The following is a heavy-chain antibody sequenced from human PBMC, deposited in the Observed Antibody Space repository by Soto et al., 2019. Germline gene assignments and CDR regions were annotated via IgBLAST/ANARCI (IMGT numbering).Heavy chain of an antibody. D-gene: IGHD6-25*01. J-gene: IGHJ5*02. CDR1: AFTFSTYY. Sequence: LRLSCAASAFTFSTYYMHWVRQAPGKGLVWVARINGDGSTTTYADSVKGRFTISRDNAKNTLYLQMNSLRAEDTAVYYCARAASGPNWFDPWGQGTLVTVSS. CDR3: ARAASGPNWFDP. V-gene: IGHV3-74*01. CDR2: INGDGSTT.